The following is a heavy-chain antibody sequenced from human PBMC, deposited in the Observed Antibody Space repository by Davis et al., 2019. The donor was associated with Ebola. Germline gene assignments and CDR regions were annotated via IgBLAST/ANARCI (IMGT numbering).Heavy chain of an antibody. J-gene: IGHJ4*02. Sequence: GESLKISCKGSGYSFTSYWIGWVRQMPGKGLEWMGIIYPGDSDTRYSPSFQGQVTISADKSISTAYLQWSNLKASDTAMYYCARRGGYCISTSCYAARSFDYWGQGTLVTVSS. CDR3: ARRGGYCISTSCYAARSFDY. V-gene: IGHV5-51*01. CDR1: GYSFTSYW. CDR2: IYPGDSDT. D-gene: IGHD2-2*03.